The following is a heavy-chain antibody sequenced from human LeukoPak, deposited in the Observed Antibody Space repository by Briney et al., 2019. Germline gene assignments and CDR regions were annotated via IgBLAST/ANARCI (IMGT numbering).Heavy chain of an antibody. D-gene: IGHD2-21*01. CDR2: ISWDGGNI. CDR3: AKDTADYCALGTSSGGFDS. Sequence: PGGSLRLSCAASGFIFDDYVMHWVRQVPGKGLEWVSRISWDGGNIYYADSVKGRFTISRDNSKNSLYLQMNSLKTEDTALYYCAKDTADYCALGTSSGGFDSWGQGTLVTVSS. J-gene: IGHJ4*02. V-gene: IGHV3-43D*03. CDR1: GFIFDDYV.